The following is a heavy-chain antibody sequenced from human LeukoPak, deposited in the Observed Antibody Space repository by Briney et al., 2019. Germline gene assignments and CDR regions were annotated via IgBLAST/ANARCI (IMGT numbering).Heavy chain of an antibody. V-gene: IGHV1-2*02. CDR1: GYTFTGYY. Sequence: ASVTVSCKASGYTFTGYYMHWVRPAPGQGREWMGWINPNSGGTNYAQKFQGRVTMTRDTSISTAYMELSRLRSDDTAVYYCARLGSSGYYYFDYWGQGTLVTVSS. CDR2: INPNSGGT. CDR3: ARLGSSGYYYFDY. D-gene: IGHD3-22*01. J-gene: IGHJ4*02.